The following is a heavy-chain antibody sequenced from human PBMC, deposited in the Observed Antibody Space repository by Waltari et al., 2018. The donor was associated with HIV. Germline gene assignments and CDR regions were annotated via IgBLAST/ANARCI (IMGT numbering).Heavy chain of an antibody. D-gene: IGHD6-13*01. Sequence: QVKLQESGPGLVKPSETLSLTCSVSGGSIRSYYWSWIRQPAGKGLEWIGRIYTSGSTNYNPSLKSRVTMSVDTSKKQFSLKLSSVTAADTAVYYCARDPIAADGRNYYGMDVWGQGTTVTVSS. J-gene: IGHJ6*02. V-gene: IGHV4-4*07. CDR3: ARDPIAADGRNYYGMDV. CDR2: IYTSGST. CDR1: GGSIRSYY.